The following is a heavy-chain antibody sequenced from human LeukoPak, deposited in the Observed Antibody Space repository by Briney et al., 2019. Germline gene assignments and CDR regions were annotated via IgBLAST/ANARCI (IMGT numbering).Heavy chain of an antibody. CDR2: ISAHSGNT. V-gene: IGHV1-18*01. Sequence: ASVKVSCKASGYTFTSYGISWVRQAPGQGLEWMGWISAHSGNTKYAQKLQGRVTMTTDTSTSTAYMELRSLRSDDTAVYYCARGVAAGEIDYWGQGTLVTVSS. CDR3: ARGVAAGEIDY. D-gene: IGHD2-15*01. CDR1: GYTFTSYG. J-gene: IGHJ4*02.